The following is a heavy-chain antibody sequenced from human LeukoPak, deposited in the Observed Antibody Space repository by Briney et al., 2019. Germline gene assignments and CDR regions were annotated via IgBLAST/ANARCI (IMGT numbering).Heavy chain of an antibody. J-gene: IGHJ3*02. V-gene: IGHV3-53*01. Sequence: GGSLRLACAASGFTVSRNYMSWVRQAPGKGLEWVSVISSGGNTYYTDSVKGRFTISRDNSKNTLYLQMSSLRVEDTAVYYCARNDRGAFDIWGQGTMVTVSS. CDR1: GFTVSRNY. CDR2: ISSGGNT. CDR3: ARNDRGAFDI. D-gene: IGHD3-22*01.